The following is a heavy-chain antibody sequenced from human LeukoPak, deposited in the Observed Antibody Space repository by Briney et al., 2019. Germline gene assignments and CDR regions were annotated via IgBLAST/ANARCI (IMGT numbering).Heavy chain of an antibody. CDR3: AKKALQGWNSDF. V-gene: IGHV3-48*01. D-gene: IGHD1-7*01. Sequence: GGSLRLSCAGSGFSFSSYSMKWVRQAPGKGLEWVAYISSSGSTLYYEDSVKGRFTISRDNAKNSVYLQMNSLRAEDTAVYYCAKKALQGWNSDFWGQGTLVTGSS. CDR2: ISSSGSTL. J-gene: IGHJ4*02. CDR1: GFSFSSYS.